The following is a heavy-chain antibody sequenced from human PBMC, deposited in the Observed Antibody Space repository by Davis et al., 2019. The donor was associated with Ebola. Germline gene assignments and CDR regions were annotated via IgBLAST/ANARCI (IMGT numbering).Heavy chain of an antibody. V-gene: IGHV3-33*08. CDR2: IWYDGNYK. Sequence: GGSLRLSCVASGFPFSAYGMHWVRQAPGKGLEWVTVIWYDGNYKYYSDSVKGRFTISRDNSKNTLYLQMDSLRAEDTAVYYCARDKSFYYYMDVWGKGTTVTVS. CDR3: ARDKSFYYYMDV. CDR1: GFPFSAYG. J-gene: IGHJ6*03.